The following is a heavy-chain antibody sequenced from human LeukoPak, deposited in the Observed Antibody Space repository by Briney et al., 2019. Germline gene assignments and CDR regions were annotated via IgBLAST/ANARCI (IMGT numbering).Heavy chain of an antibody. CDR2: IWYDGSNK. V-gene: IGHV3-33*06. CDR1: GFTFSSYG. CDR3: AKGGGAARPDWYFDL. Sequence: GGSLRLSCAASGFTFSSYGMHWVRQAPGKGLEWVAVIWYDGSNKYYADSVKGRFTISRDNSKNTLYLQMNSLRAEDTAVYYCAKGGGAARPDWYFDLWGRGTLVTVSS. J-gene: IGHJ2*01. D-gene: IGHD6-6*01.